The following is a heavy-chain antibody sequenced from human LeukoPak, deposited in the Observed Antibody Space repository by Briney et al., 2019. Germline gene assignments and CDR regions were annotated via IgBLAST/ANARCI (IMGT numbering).Heavy chain of an antibody. CDR3: ARDHYGDYYFDY. D-gene: IGHD4-17*01. CDR2: ISGSSDYI. J-gene: IGHJ4*02. V-gene: IGHV3-21*01. CDR1: GFTFSSYA. Sequence: GGSLRLSCAASGFTFSSYAMIWVRQAPGKGLEWVSSISGSSDYIYYGDSVKGRFTISRDNAKNSLYLQMNSLRAEDTAVYYCARDHYGDYYFDYWGRGTLVTVSS.